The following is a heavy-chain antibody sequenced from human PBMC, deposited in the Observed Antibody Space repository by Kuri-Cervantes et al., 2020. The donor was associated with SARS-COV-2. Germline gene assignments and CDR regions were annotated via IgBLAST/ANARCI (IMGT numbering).Heavy chain of an antibody. J-gene: IGHJ6*02. CDR1: GYTFTGYY. CDR3: WRAKYFSITSCPARRGMDV. D-gene: IGHD2-2*01. Sequence: ASVKVSCKASGYTFTGYYMHWVRQAPGQGLEWMGWINPNSGGTKYEQKFQGWVTITRDTSINTAYLELSRLRSDDKAVYYCWRAKYFSITSCPARRGMDVWGQGTTVTVSS. CDR2: INPNSGGT. V-gene: IGHV1-2*04.